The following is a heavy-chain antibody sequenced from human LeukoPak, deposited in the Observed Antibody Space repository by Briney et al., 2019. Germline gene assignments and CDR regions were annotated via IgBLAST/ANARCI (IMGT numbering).Heavy chain of an antibody. V-gene: IGHV3-66*01. CDR3: ARDPDFWSGYGTFDF. CDR1: GFTVSSNY. J-gene: IGHJ4*02. Sequence: GGSLRLSCAASGFTVSSNYMSWVRQAPGKGLEWVSVIYSGGSTYYADSVKGRFTISRVNSKNTLYLQMNSLRAEDTAVYYCARDPDFWSGYGTFDFWGQGTLVTVSS. CDR2: IYSGGST. D-gene: IGHD3-3*01.